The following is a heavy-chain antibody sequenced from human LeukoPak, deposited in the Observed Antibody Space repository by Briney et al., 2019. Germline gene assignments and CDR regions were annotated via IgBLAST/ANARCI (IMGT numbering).Heavy chain of an antibody. J-gene: IGHJ4*02. Sequence: PGVSLRLSCAASGLTISSYWMHWVRQAPGKGLVWVSRINSDGSSTTYADSVKGRFTISRDNAKNTLYLQMNSLRAEDTAVYYCAKGGTTVVDYWGQGTLVTVSS. D-gene: IGHD4-23*01. CDR1: GLTISSYW. CDR3: AKGGTTVVDY. V-gene: IGHV3-74*01. CDR2: INSDGSST.